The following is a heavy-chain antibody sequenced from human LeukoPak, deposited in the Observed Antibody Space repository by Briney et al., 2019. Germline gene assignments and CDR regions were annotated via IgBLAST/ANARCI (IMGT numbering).Heavy chain of an antibody. CDR1: GLTFSNYA. CDR2: ISSSSSTI. CDR3: ARDRYYDSSGYSQYYFDY. V-gene: IGHV3-48*01. J-gene: IGHJ4*02. Sequence: GRSLRLSCAASGLTFSNYAMNWVRQAPGKGLEWVSYISSSSSTIYYADPVKGRFTISRDNAKNSLYLQMNSLRAEDTAVYYCARDRYYDSSGYSQYYFDYWGQGTLVTVSS. D-gene: IGHD3-22*01.